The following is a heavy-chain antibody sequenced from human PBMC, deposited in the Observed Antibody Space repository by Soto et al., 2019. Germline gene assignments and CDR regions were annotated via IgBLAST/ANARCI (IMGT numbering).Heavy chain of an antibody. V-gene: IGHV3-9*01. CDR1: GFTFDDYA. Sequence: EVQLVESGGGLVQPGRSLRLSCAASGFTFDDYAMHWVRQAPGKGLEWVSGISWNSGSIGYADSVKGRFTISRDNAKNSLYLQMNSLRAEDTALYYCAKDRRLRGDAFYIWGQGTMVTVSS. CDR2: ISWNSGSI. J-gene: IGHJ3*02. CDR3: AKDRRLRGDAFYI. D-gene: IGHD3-10*01.